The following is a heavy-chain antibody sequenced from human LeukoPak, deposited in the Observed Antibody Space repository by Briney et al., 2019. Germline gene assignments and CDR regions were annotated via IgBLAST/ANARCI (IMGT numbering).Heavy chain of an antibody. CDR2: IYYTGTT. V-gene: IGHV4-59*01. J-gene: IGHJ4*02. Sequence: SETLSLTCTVSGGSISSYYWSWIRQPPGKGLEWIGYIYYTGTTNYNPSLKSRVTISVDTSKNQFSLKVRSVTAADTAVYYCAALWFGEPETPHDYWGQGTLVTVSS. D-gene: IGHD3-10*01. CDR1: GGSISSYY. CDR3: AALWFGEPETPHDY.